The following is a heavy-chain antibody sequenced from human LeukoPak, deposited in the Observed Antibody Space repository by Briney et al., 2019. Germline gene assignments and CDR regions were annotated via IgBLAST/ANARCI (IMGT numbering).Heavy chain of an antibody. D-gene: IGHD3-22*01. J-gene: IGHJ5*02. Sequence: GSSVKVSCKASGGTFGSYAISWVRQAPGQGLEWMGRIIPILGIANYAQKFQGRVTITADKSTSTAYMELSSLRSEDTAVYYCARVVEVNGDWFDPWGQGTLVTVSS. CDR2: IIPILGIA. CDR3: ARVVEVNGDWFDP. V-gene: IGHV1-69*04. CDR1: GGTFGSYA.